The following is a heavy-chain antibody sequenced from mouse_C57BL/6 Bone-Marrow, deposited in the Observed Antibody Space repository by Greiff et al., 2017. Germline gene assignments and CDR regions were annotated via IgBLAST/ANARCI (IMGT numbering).Heavy chain of an antibody. CDR1: GYTFTSYG. D-gene: IGHD1-1*01. J-gene: IGHJ2*01. CDR2: IYPRSGNT. V-gene: IGHV1-81*01. Sequence: QVQLQQSGAELARPGASVKLSCKASGYTFTSYGISWVKQRTGQGLEWIGEIYPRSGNTYYNKKFKGKATLTADKSSSTAYMALRSLTSEDSADYFWARENYYGSSSYYFDYWGQGTALTVSS. CDR3: ARENYYGSSSYYFDY.